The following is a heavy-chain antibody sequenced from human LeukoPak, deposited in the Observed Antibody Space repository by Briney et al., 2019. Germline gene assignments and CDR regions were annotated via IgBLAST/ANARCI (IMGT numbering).Heavy chain of an antibody. Sequence: PSETLSLTCTVSGYSISSGYYWGWIRQPPGKGLEWIGSIYHSGSTNYNPSLKSRVTISVDTSQNQFSLKLSSVTAADTAVYYCARHPIRYYFDYWGQGTLVTVSS. CDR2: IYHSGST. CDR3: ARHPIRYYFDY. J-gene: IGHJ4*02. CDR1: GYSISSGYY. V-gene: IGHV4-38-2*02.